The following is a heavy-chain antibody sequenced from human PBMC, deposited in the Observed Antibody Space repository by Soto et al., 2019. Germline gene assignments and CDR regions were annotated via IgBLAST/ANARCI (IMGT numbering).Heavy chain of an antibody. D-gene: IGHD5-18*01. CDR3: ARPLRRDGYKREYFDI. CDR1: GFTFSSYA. V-gene: IGHV3-30-3*01. J-gene: IGHJ2*01. Sequence: QVQLVESGGGVVQPGRSLRLSCAASGFTFSSYAMHWVRQAPGKGLEWVAVISYDGSNKYYADSVKGRFTISRDNSKNPRYMQMNSLRAKETAVYYCARPLRRDGYKREYFDIWGSGTLVTVS. CDR2: ISYDGSNK.